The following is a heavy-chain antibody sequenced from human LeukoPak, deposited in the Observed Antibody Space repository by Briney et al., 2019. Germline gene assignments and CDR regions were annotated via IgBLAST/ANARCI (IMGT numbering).Heavy chain of an antibody. V-gene: IGHV3-23*01. J-gene: IGHJ6*03. CDR1: GFTFSSYA. D-gene: IGHD3-3*01. CDR3: AKGSDFWSGPPFENYYYYMDV. Sequence: GGSLRLSCAASGFTFSSYAMSWVRQAPGKGLEWVSAISGSGGSTYYADSVKGRFTISRDNSKNTLYLQMNSLRAEDTAVYYCAKGSDFWSGPPFENYYYYMDVWGKGTTVTVSS. CDR2: ISGSGGST.